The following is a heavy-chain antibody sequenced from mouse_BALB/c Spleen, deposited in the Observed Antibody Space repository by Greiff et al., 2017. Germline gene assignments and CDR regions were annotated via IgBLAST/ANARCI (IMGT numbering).Heavy chain of an antibody. CDR2: FYPGSGSI. Sequence: VQRVESGAGLVKPGASVKLSCKASGYTFTEYIIHWVKQRSGQGLEWIGWFYPGSGSIKYNEKFKDKATLTADKSSSTVYMELSRLTSEESAVYFCARHEEGIYYGYPWFAYWGQGTLVTVSA. D-gene: IGHD2-2*01. J-gene: IGHJ3*01. CDR1: GYTFTEYI. CDR3: ARHEEGIYYGYPWFAY. V-gene: IGHV1-62-2*01.